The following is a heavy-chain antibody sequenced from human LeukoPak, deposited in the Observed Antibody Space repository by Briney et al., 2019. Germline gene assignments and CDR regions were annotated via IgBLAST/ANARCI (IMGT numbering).Heavy chain of an antibody. J-gene: IGHJ3*02. CDR1: GDTFSSNA. CDR2: IIPMFGTA. D-gene: IGHD1-20*01. CDR3: ASRGEYIWKDFVASI. Sequence: SVKVSCKASGDTFSSNAISWVRQAPGQGLEWMGGIIPMFGTANYAQNFQGRVTITADTSTSTVYMELSSLRSEDTATYFCASRGEYIWKDFVASIWGQGTMVTVSS. V-gene: IGHV1-69*06.